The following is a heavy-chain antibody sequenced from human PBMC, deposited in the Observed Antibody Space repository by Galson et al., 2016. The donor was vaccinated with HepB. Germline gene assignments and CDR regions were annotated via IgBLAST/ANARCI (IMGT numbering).Heavy chain of an antibody. CDR1: GGSINTEDW. CDR2: IHRSGTT. Sequence: SETLSLTCAVSGGSINTEDWWNWVRQPPGKGLEWIGDIHRSGTTNYNPSLKRRVTISVDKSKNQFSLNLSSVTAADTAVYYCARDPVPVTGRNFDSWGQGTLVTVSS. CDR3: ARDPVPVTGRNFDS. D-gene: IGHD6-19*01. V-gene: IGHV4-4*02. J-gene: IGHJ4*02.